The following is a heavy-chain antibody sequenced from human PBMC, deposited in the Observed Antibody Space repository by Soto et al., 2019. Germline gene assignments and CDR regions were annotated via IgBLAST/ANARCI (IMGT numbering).Heavy chain of an antibody. V-gene: IGHV4-39*01. CDR2: IYYSGST. CDR1: GDSINNRSYY. CDR3: ARQRTSVVTQAYFDS. J-gene: IGHJ4*02. Sequence: SETLSLTCTVTGDSINNRSYYWGWIRQPPGKGLEWIGSIYYSGSTYNNPSLKSRVSMSVDTSKNQFSLKLRSVTAADTALYYCARQRTSVVTQAYFDSWGQGSLVTVST. D-gene: IGHD2-21*02.